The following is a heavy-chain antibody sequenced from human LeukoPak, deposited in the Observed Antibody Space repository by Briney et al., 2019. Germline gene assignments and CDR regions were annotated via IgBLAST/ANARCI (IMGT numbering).Heavy chain of an antibody. D-gene: IGHD1-26*01. CDR3: AREAIYGGSQNDGIAY. Sequence: PSETLSLTCAVYGGSFSGYYWSWIRQPPGKGLEWIGEINHSGSTNYNPSLKSRVTISVDTSKNQFSLKLSSVTAADTAVYYCAREAIYGGSQNDGIAYWGQGTLVTVSS. CDR1: GGSFSGYY. V-gene: IGHV4-34*01. J-gene: IGHJ4*02. CDR2: INHSGST.